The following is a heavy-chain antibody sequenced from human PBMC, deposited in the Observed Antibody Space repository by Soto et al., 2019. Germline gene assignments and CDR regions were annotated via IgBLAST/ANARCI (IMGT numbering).Heavy chain of an antibody. CDR3: ASHYYESGYYYYGMDV. CDR1: GGTFSSYA. V-gene: IGHV1-69*13. D-gene: IGHD3-22*01. Sequence: SVKVSCKASGGTFSSYAISWVRQAPGQGLEWMGGIIPIFGTANYAQKFQGRVTITADESTSTAYMELSSLRSEDTAVYYCASHYYESGYYYYGMDVWGQGSTVTVSS. J-gene: IGHJ6*02. CDR2: IIPIFGTA.